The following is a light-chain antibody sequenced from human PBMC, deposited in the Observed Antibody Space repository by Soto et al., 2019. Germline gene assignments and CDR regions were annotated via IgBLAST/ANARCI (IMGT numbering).Light chain of an antibody. CDR2: GAS. Sequence: EIVLTQSPGTLSLSPEERATLSCRASQSVSSSYLAWYQQRPGQAPRLLIYGASSRATGIPDRFSGTGSGTDFTLTISRLEPEDFAVYYCQLSVSSPYTFGQGTNLEIK. CDR3: QLSVSSPYT. V-gene: IGKV3-20*01. J-gene: IGKJ2*01. CDR1: QSVSSSY.